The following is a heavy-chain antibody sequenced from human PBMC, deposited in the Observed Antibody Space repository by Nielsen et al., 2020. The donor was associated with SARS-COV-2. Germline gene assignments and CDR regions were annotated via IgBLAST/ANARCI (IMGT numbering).Heavy chain of an antibody. Sequence: SVKVSCKASGYTFTSYYMHWVRQAPGQGLEWMGIINPSGGSTSYAQKFQGRVTMTRDTSTSTVYMELSSLRSEDTAVYYCAGAGVYYYDSSVFDYWGQGTLVTVSS. CDR2: INPSGGST. D-gene: IGHD3-22*01. CDR1: GYTFTSYY. J-gene: IGHJ4*02. V-gene: IGHV1-46*01. CDR3: AGAGVYYYDSSVFDY.